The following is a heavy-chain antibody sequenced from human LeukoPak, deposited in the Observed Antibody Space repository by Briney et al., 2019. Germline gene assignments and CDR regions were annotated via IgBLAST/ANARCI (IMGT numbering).Heavy chain of an antibody. V-gene: IGHV1-69*05. Sequence: SVKVSCKASGGTFSSYAISWVRQAPGQGLEWMGGIIPIFGTANYAQKFQGRVTITTDESTSTTYMELSSLRSEDTAVYYCTRAIVVVPAAIGWFDPWGQGTLVTVSS. D-gene: IGHD2-2*01. CDR3: TRAIVVVPAAIGWFDP. J-gene: IGHJ5*02. CDR2: IIPIFGTA. CDR1: GGTFSSYA.